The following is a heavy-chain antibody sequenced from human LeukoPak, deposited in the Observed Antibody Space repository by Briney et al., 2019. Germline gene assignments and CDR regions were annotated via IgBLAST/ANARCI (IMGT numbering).Heavy chain of an antibody. J-gene: IGHJ4*02. CDR1: GGSISGYY. D-gene: IGHD5-18*01. V-gene: IGHV4-59*01. CDR3: ARSQVTAMIQR. Sequence: PSETLSLTCTVSGGSISGYYWSWIRHPPGKGLEWIGYIYYSGSTNYNPSLKSRLTISVDTSKNQFSLKLRSVTAVDTAVYYCARSQVTAMIQRWGQGILVTVSS. CDR2: IYYSGST.